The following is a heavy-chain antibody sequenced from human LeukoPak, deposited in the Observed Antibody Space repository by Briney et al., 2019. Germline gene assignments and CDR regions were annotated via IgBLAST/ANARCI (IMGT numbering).Heavy chain of an antibody. CDR1: GYTFTSYY. CDR3: ARVDGALGHVYYYYGMDV. J-gene: IGHJ6*02. D-gene: IGHD5-24*01. Sequence: ASVKLSCKASGYTFTSYYMHWVRQAPGQGLERMGIINPSGGGTSYAQKFQGRVTMTRDTSTSTVYMELSSLRSEDTAGYYCARVDGALGHVYYYYGMDVWGQGTTVTVSS. V-gene: IGHV1-46*01. CDR2: INPSGGGT.